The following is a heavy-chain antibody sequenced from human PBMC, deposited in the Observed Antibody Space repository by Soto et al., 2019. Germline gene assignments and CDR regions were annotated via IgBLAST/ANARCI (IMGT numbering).Heavy chain of an antibody. CDR1: GDTFSSYS. V-gene: IGHV1-18*01. CDR3: ARVRFSYARLFYSVDS. Sequence: VASVKVSCKPSGDTFSSYSFSWVRQAPGQGLEWMGWISAYNGNTNYAQKLQGRVTMTTDTSTSTAYMELRSLRSDDTAVYYCARVRFSYARLFYSVDSWG. J-gene: IGHJ6*02. D-gene: IGHD2-2*01. CDR2: ISAYNGNT.